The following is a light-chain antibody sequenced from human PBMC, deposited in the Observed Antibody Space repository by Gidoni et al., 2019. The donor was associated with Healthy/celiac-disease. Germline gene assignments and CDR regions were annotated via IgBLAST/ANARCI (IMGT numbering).Light chain of an antibody. CDR1: QSISSW. Sequence: DIQMTQSPSTLSASVGDRVTITCRASQSISSWLAWYQQKPGKAPKLLIYKASSLESGVPSRFSGSGSGTEFTLTISSLQPDDFATYYCQQYNSYVYTFGQXTKLEIK. J-gene: IGKJ2*01. CDR2: KAS. V-gene: IGKV1-5*03. CDR3: QQYNSYVYT.